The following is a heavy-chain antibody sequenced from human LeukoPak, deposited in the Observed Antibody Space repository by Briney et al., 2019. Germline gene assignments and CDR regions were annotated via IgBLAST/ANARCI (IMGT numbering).Heavy chain of an antibody. CDR2: ISSSSSTI. CDR3: AKDRAIAAAGTSRVGFDY. CDR1: GFTFSSYS. Sequence: GGSLRLSCAASGFTFSSYSMNWVRQAPGKGLEWVSYISSSSSTIHYADSVKGRFTISRDNAKNSLYLQMNSLRAEDTAVYYCAKDRAIAAAGTSRVGFDYWGQGTLVTVSS. J-gene: IGHJ4*02. D-gene: IGHD6-13*01. V-gene: IGHV3-48*04.